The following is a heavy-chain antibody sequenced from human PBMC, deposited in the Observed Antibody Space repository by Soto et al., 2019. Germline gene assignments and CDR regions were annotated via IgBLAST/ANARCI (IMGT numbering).Heavy chain of an antibody. CDR2: IIPIFGTA. CDR1: GGTFSSYA. V-gene: IGHV1-69*13. CDR3: DRDAYYDFWSGYYTPS. J-gene: IGHJ5*02. D-gene: IGHD3-3*01. Sequence: SVKVSCKASGGTFSSYAISWVRQAPGQGLEWMGGIIPIFGTANYAQKFQGRVTITADESTSTAYMELSSLRSEDTAVYYCDRDAYYDFWSGYYTPSWGQGTLVTVSS.